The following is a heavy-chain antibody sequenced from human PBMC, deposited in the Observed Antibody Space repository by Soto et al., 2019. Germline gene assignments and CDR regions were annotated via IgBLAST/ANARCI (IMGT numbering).Heavy chain of an antibody. J-gene: IGHJ5*02. CDR2: INTYNGNT. D-gene: IGHD3-10*01. Sequence: ASVKVSCKASGYTFTNYGISWVRQAPGQGLEWMGWINTYNGNTNHAQKLQGRVTMTTDTSTSTAYMELRSLRSDDTAVYYCARGVGSGTYYNQYNWFYPWGQGALVTVSS. V-gene: IGHV1-18*01. CDR1: GYTFTNYG. CDR3: ARGVGSGTYYNQYNWFYP.